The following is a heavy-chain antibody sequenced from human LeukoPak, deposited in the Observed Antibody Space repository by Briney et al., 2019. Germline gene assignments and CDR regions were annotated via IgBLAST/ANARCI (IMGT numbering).Heavy chain of an antibody. J-gene: IGHJ6*02. D-gene: IGHD2-2*01. CDR1: GYTITSYY. CDR2: VNPSGGST. CDR3: ARSTRYCSSTSCYRYYYGMDV. V-gene: IGHV1-46*01. Sequence: GASVKVSCKASGYTITSYYMHWVRQAPGQGLEWMGIVNPSGGSTSYAQKFQGRVTMTRDTSTSTVYMELSSLSSEDTAVYYCARSTRYCSSTSCYRYYYGMDVWGQGTTVTVSS.